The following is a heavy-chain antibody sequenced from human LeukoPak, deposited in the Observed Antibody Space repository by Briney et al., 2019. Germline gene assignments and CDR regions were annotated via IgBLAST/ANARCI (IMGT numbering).Heavy chain of an antibody. D-gene: IGHD1-26*01. CDR3: ARWMILGGIGGMDV. V-gene: IGHV3-23*01. CDR2: ISGSGGST. J-gene: IGHJ6*02. CDR1: GFTFSSYA. Sequence: PGGSLRLSCAASGFTFSSYAMSWVRQAPGKGLEWVSAISGSGGSTYYAGSVKGRFTISRENAKNSLYLQMNSLRAGDTAVYYCARWMILGGIGGMDVWGQGTTVTVSS.